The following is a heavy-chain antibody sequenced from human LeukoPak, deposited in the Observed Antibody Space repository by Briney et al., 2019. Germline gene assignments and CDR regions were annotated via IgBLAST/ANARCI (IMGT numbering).Heavy chain of an antibody. J-gene: IGHJ4*02. CDR2: IIPIFGTA. CDR1: GGTFISYA. V-gene: IGHV1-69*13. D-gene: IGHD3-22*01. Sequence: ASVKVSCKASGGTFISYAISWVRQAPGQGLEWMGGIIPIFGTANYAQKFQGRVTITADESTSTAYMELSSLRSEDTAVYYCARGAGVYYYDSSGYYPTEFDYWGQGTLVTVSS. CDR3: ARGAGVYYYDSSGYYPTEFDY.